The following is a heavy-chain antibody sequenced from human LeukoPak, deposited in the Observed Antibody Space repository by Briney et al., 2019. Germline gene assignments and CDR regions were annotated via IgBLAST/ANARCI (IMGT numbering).Heavy chain of an antibody. CDR3: ARAVSSTMVVSYYYYYMDV. V-gene: IGHV4-61*02. D-gene: IGHD3-22*01. Sequence: SSETLSLTCTVSGGSISSGGYYWSWIRQPAGKGLEWIGRIYTSGSTNYNPSLKSRVTISVDTSKNQFSLKLSSVTAADTAVYYCARAVSSTMVVSYYYYYMDVWGKGTTVTVSS. J-gene: IGHJ6*03. CDR1: GGSISSGGYY. CDR2: IYTSGST.